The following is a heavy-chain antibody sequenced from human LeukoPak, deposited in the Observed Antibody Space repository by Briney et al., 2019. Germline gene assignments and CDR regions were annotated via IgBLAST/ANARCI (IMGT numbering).Heavy chain of an antibody. CDR3: ARGTAADYYYYMDV. D-gene: IGHD2-15*01. J-gene: IGHJ6*03. CDR1: VGSISSSSYY. V-gene: IGHV4-61*02. CDR2: IYTSGST. Sequence: SETLSLTRTVPVGSISSSSYYWSWIRKPAGKGLEWIGRIYTSGSTNYNPSLKSRVTMSVDTSKNQFSLKLSSVTAADTAVYYCARGTAADYYYYMDVWGKGTTVTISS.